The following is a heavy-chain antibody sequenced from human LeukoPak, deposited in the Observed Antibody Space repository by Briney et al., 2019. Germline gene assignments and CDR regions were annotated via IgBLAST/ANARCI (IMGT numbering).Heavy chain of an antibody. J-gene: IGHJ4*02. CDR3: ARGGDWVQESDDY. Sequence: ASVKVSCKASGGTFSSYAISWVRQAPGQGLEWMGGIIPIFGTANYAQKFQGRVTITADESTSTAYMELSSLRSEDTAVYYCARGGDWVQESDDYWGQGTLVTVSS. D-gene: IGHD3/OR15-3a*01. CDR1: GGTFSSYA. CDR2: IIPIFGTA. V-gene: IGHV1-69*13.